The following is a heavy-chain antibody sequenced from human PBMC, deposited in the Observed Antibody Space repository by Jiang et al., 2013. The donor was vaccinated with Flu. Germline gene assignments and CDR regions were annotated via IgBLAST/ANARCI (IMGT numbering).Heavy chain of an antibody. J-gene: IGHJ3*02. V-gene: IGHV1-2*04. CDR2: INPNSGGT. D-gene: IGHD2-2*01. CDR1: GYIFTNYG. CDR3: ARLGQLREEDAFDI. Sequence: SGYIFTNYGINWVRQAPGQGLEWMGWINPNSGGTNYAQKFQGWVTMTRDTSISTAYMELSRLRSDDTAVYYCARLGQLREEDAFDIWGQGTMVTVSS.